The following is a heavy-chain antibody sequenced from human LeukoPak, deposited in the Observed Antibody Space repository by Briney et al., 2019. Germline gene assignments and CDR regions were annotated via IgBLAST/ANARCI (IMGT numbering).Heavy chain of an antibody. V-gene: IGHV4-34*01. CDR1: GGSFSGYY. CDR3: ARGIQISRVDTAMVRGYYFDY. Sequence: PSETLSLTCAVYGGSFSGYYWSWIRQPPGKGLEWIGEINHSGSTNYNPSLKSRVTISVDTSKNQFSLKLSSVTAADTAVYYCARGIQISRVDTAMVRGYYFDYWGQGTLVTVSS. CDR2: INHSGST. J-gene: IGHJ4*02. D-gene: IGHD5-18*01.